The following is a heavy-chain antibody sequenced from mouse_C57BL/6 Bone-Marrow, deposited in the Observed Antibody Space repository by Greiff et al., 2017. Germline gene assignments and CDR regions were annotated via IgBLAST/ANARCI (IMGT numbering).Heavy chain of an antibody. J-gene: IGHJ4*01. V-gene: IGHV1-69*01. CDR3: ARPGRGAMDY. Sequence: VQLQQPGAELVMPGASVKLSCKASGYTFTSYWMHWVKQRPGQGLEWIGEIDPSDSYTNYNQKFKGKSTLTVDKSSSTAYMQLSSLTSEDSAVYYCARPGRGAMDYWGQGTSVTVSS. CDR1: GYTFTSYW. D-gene: IGHD3-3*01. CDR2: IDPSDSYT.